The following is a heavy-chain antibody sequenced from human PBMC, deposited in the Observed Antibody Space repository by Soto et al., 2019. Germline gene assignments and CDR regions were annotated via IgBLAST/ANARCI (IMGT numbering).Heavy chain of an antibody. CDR1: GGSISSYY. D-gene: IGHD3-10*01. CDR2: IYYSGST. CDR3: ARHARDPQLNAFDI. Sequence: SETLSLTCTVSGGSISSYYWSWIRQPPGKGLEWIGYIYYSGSTNYNPSLKSRVTISVDTSKNQFSLKLSSVTAADTAVYYCARHARDPQLNAFDIWGQGTMVTVSS. V-gene: IGHV4-59*08. J-gene: IGHJ3*02.